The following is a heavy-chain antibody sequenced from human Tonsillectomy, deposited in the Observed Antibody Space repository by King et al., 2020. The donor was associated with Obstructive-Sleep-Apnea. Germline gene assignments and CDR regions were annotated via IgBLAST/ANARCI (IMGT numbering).Heavy chain of an antibody. D-gene: IGHD1-1*01. CDR3: ARDGRGDYFDY. J-gene: IGHJ4*02. CDR1: GGSVNSGGYY. CDR2: IYYSGGT. V-gene: IGHV4-31*03. Sequence: QLQESGPGLVKPSQTLSLTCTVSGGSVNSGGYYWSWIRPHPGKGLEWIGYIYYSGGTYYNPSLKSRVNISIDTSKNQFSLKLTSVTAADTAVYYCARDGRGDYFDYWGQGTLVTVSS.